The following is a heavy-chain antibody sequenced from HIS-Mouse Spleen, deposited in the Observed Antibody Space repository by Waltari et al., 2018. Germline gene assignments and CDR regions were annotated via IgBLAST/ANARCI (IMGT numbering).Heavy chain of an antibody. CDR1: GGSISSSSYY. CDR2: IYYSGSA. D-gene: IGHD6-6*01. J-gene: IGHJ4*02. CDR3: ARGKGVRSSSTLGDY. Sequence: QLQLQESGPGLVKPSETLSLTCTVSGGSISSSSYYWGWTRQPPGKGLEWIGSIYYSGSAYYNPSLKSRVTISVDTSKNQFSLKLSSVTAADTAVYYCARGKGVRSSSTLGDYWGQGTLVTVSS. V-gene: IGHV4-39*07.